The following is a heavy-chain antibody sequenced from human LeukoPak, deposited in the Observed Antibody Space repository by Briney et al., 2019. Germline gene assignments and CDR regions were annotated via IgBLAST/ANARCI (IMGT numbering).Heavy chain of an antibody. CDR1: GASISRYF. Sequence: SETLSLTCTVSGASISRYFWSWIRQPPGKGLEWIGYTYYSGSTNYNPSLKSRVTMSLDTSKSQVSLKLRSVTAADTAVYYCAREGPESFLGAFDIWGQGTMVTVSS. V-gene: IGHV4-59*01. D-gene: IGHD1-26*01. CDR2: TYYSGST. CDR3: AREGPESFLGAFDI. J-gene: IGHJ3*02.